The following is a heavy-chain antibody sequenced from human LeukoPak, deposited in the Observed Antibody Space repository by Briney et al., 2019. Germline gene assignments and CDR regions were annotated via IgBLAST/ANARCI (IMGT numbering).Heavy chain of an antibody. D-gene: IGHD1-26*01. CDR1: GGSISSNYW. CDR2: ISHSGST. CDR3: ARDPEGGYWELQRPRYAFDI. J-gene: IGHJ3*02. Sequence: SSGTLSLTCAVSGGSISSNYWWSWVRQPPGKGLEWIGEISHSGSTTYNPSLKSRVTMSVDKSKNQFSLKLSSVTAADTAVYYCARDPEGGYWELQRPRYAFDIWGQGTMVTVSS. V-gene: IGHV4-4*02.